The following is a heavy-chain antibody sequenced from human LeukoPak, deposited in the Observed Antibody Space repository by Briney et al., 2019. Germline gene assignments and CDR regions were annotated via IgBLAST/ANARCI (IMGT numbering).Heavy chain of an antibody. Sequence: SSETLSLTCAVSGYSISSGYYWGWIRQPPGKGLEWIGSIYHSGSTYYNPSLKSRVTISVDTSKNQFSLKLSSVTAADTAVYYCARDPNGDYGDYWGQGTLVTVSS. CDR2: IYHSGST. D-gene: IGHD4-17*01. V-gene: IGHV4-38-2*02. J-gene: IGHJ4*02. CDR1: GYSISSGYY. CDR3: ARDPNGDYGDY.